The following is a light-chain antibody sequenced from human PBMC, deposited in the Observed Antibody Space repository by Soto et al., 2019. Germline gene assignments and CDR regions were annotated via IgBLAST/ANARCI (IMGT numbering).Light chain of an antibody. CDR2: DVS. CDR3: SSYTSSSTLVV. Sequence: QSALTQPASVSGSPGQSITISCTGTSSDVGGYNYVSWYQQHPGKAPKLMIYDVSNRPSGVSNRLSGSKSGNTASLTISGLQAEEEADYNCSSYTSSSTLVVFGGGTQLTVL. V-gene: IGLV2-14*01. CDR1: SSDVGGYNY. J-gene: IGLJ2*01.